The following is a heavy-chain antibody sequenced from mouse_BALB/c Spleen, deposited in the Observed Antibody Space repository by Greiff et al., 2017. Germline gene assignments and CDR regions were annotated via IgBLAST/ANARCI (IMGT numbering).Heavy chain of an antibody. CDR2: ILPGSGST. CDR1: GYTFSSYW. V-gene: IGHV1-9*01. J-gene: IGHJ2*01. CDR3: ARRGNGNYYFDY. Sequence: QVQLKQSGAELMKPGASVKISCKATGYTFSSYWIEWVKQRPGHGLEWIGEILPGSGSTNYNEKFKGKATFTADTSSNTAYMQLSSLTSEDSAVYYCARRGNGNYYFDYWGQGTTLTVSS. D-gene: IGHD2-1*01.